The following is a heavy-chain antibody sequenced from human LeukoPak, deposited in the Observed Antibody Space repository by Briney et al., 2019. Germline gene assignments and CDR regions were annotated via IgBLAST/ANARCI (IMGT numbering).Heavy chain of an antibody. CDR3: ATRFRLDGY. CDR2: ISSSSSYI. CDR1: GFTFSSYS. D-gene: IGHD5-24*01. Sequence: GGSLRLSCAASGFTFSSYSMNWVRQAPGKGLGWVSSISSSSSYIYYADSVKGRFTISRDNAKNSLYLQMNSLRAEDTAVYYCATRFRLDGYWGQGTLVTVSS. V-gene: IGHV3-21*01. J-gene: IGHJ4*02.